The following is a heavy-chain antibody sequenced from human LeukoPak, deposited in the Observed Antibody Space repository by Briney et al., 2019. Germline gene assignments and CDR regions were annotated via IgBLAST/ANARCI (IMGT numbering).Heavy chain of an antibody. J-gene: IGHJ4*02. D-gene: IGHD1-1*01. CDR1: GFTFSSYT. Sequence: GGSLRLSCAASGFTFSSYTMNWVRQAPGKGLEWVSYISSDSGAIYYADSVKGRFTISRDNAKNSLYLQTNSLRAEDTAVYYCARDTPTTLRAFDYWGQGTLVTVSS. CDR2: ISSDSGAI. CDR3: ARDTPTTLRAFDY. V-gene: IGHV3-48*04.